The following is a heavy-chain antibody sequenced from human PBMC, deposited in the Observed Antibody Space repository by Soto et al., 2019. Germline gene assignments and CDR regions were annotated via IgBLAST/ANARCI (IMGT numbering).Heavy chain of an antibody. CDR2: IYPGDSDT. V-gene: IGHV5-51*01. CDR1: GYTFTNYW. Sequence: PGESLKISCKGSGYTFTNYWMGWVRQMPGKGLEWMGIIYPGDSDTKYNPSFQGQVTISADKSITTTYLQWSSLKASDTAIYYCAASIFYYGMDVWGQGTTVTVYS. J-gene: IGHJ6*02. CDR3: AASIFYYGMDV.